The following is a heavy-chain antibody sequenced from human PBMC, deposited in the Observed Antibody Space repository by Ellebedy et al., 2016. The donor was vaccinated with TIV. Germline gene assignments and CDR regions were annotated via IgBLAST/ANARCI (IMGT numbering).Heavy chain of an antibody. D-gene: IGHD2-21*02. V-gene: IGHV3-30-3*01. CDR2: VSHDGSNK. Sequence: GGSLRLSCTASGFTFRNYVMHWVRQAPGKGLEWVAIVSHDGSNKDYADSVKGRFTISRDNSKNTLYLQMNSLKTEDTAIYYCTTANVLYGGDCAYWGQGTLVTVSS. CDR1: GFTFRNYV. CDR3: TTANVLYGGDCAY. J-gene: IGHJ4*02.